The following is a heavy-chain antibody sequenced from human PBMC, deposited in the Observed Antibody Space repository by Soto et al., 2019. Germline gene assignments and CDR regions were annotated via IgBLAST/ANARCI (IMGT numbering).Heavy chain of an antibody. V-gene: IGHV3-30*18. J-gene: IGHJ4*02. CDR2: ISYDGSNK. Sequence: GGSLRLSCAASGFTFSSYGMHWVRQAPGKGLEWVAVISYDGSNKYYGDSVKGRFTISRDNSKNTLYLQMNSLRAEDTAVYYCAKDLQMITFGGVPGGEFDYWGQGTLVTVSS. CDR3: AKDLQMITFGGVPGGEFDY. D-gene: IGHD3-16*01. CDR1: GFTFSSYG.